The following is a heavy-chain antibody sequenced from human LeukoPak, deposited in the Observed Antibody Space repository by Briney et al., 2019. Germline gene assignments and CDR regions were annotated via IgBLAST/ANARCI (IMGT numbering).Heavy chain of an antibody. CDR2: IYYSGST. V-gene: IGHV4-59*01. CDR1: GGSISSYY. J-gene: IGHJ6*03. CDR3: ARESHDSSGYYYYMDV. D-gene: IGHD3-22*01. Sequence: SETLSLTCTVSGGSISSYYWSWIRQPPGKGLEWIGYIYYSGSTNYNPSLKSRVTISVDTSKNQFSLKLRSVTAADTAVYYCARESHDSSGYYYYMDVWGKGTTVTVSS.